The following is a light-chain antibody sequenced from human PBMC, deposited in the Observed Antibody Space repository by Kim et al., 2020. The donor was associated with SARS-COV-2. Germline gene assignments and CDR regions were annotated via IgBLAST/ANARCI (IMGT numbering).Light chain of an antibody. CDR3: QVWDSGTV. CDR2: RDN. J-gene: IGLJ2*01. V-gene: IGLV3-9*01. Sequence: SYELTQPLSVSVALGQTARITCGGNNIGNKNVHWYQQRPGQAPVLVIYRDNNRPSGIPERFSGSNSGRTDTLTISGAQAGDEADYYCQVWDSGTVFGGGTQLTVL. CDR1: NIGNKN.